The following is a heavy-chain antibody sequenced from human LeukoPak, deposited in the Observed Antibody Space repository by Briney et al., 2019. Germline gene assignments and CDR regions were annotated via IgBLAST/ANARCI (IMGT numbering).Heavy chain of an antibody. CDR2: ISSSSSYI. CDR3: ASGYSSGWYTRGSEYFQH. Sequence: GGSLRLSCAASGFTFSSYSMNWVRRAPGKGLEWVSSISSSSSYIYYADSVQGRFTISRDNAKNSLYLQMNSLRAEDTAVYYCASGYSSGWYTRGSEYFQHWGQGTLVTVSS. V-gene: IGHV3-21*01. J-gene: IGHJ1*01. D-gene: IGHD6-19*01. CDR1: GFTFSSYS.